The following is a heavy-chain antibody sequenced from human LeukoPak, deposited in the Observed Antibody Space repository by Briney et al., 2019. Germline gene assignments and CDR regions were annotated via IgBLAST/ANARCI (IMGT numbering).Heavy chain of an antibody. D-gene: IGHD7-27*01. V-gene: IGHV4-39*01. CDR1: GGSISSSRYY. J-gene: IGHJ3*02. CDR3: ARHGLGRGDGGAFDI. CDR2: IYYSGST. Sequence: KASETLSLTCTVSGGSISSSRYYWGWIRQPPGKGLEWIGSIYYSGSTYYNPSLKSRVTISVDTSENRFSLKLSSVTAADTAMYYCARHGLGRGDGGAFDIWGQGTMVTVSS.